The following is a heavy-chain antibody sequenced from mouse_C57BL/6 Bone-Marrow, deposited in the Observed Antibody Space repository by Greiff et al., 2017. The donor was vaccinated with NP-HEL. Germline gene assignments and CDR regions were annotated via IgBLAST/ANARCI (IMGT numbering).Heavy chain of an antibody. D-gene: IGHD1-1*01. CDR1: GYTFTSYG. J-gene: IGHJ2*01. Sequence: VKLVESGAELARPGASVKLSCKASGYTFTSYGISWVKQRTGQGLEWIGESYPRSSNTYYNEKFKGKATLTADKSSSTAYMELRSLTSEDSAVYFCAPTRYFDYWGQGTTLTVSS. CDR2: SYPRSSNT. V-gene: IGHV1-81*01. CDR3: APTRYFDY.